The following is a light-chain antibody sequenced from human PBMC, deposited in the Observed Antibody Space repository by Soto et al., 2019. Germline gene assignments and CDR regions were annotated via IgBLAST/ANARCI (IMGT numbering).Light chain of an antibody. CDR2: DAD. Sequence: EIVLTQSPATLSLSPGERATLSCRASQTISSFLAWYQQRPGQAPRLLIYDADNRATGVPARFSGSGSGTDFTLIISCLEPDDFAVYYCQLRIHWPTFGQGTRVEIK. CDR1: QTISSF. J-gene: IGKJ1*01. V-gene: IGKV3-11*01. CDR3: QLRIHWPT.